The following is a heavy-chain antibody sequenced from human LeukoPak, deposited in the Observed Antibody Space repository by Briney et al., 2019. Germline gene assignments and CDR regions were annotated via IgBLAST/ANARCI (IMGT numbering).Heavy chain of an antibody. CDR3: ARGRYSGRSGRYYFDI. CDR1: GFTLSSDW. V-gene: IGHV3-7*01. J-gene: IGHJ4*02. CDR2: IKKDGIEK. D-gene: IGHD1-26*01. Sequence: GSLRLSCVVSGFTLSSDWMSWVCRAPGKGLEWVANIKKDGIEKYYVESVKGRFTISRDNAKNSLYLQMNSLRAEDTAVYYRARGRYSGRSGRYYFDIWGQGPLVTVS.